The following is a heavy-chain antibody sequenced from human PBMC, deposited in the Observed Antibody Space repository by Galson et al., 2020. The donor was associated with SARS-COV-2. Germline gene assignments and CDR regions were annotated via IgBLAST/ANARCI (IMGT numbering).Heavy chain of an antibody. CDR3: ARDRNCSGGSCSYFAY. Sequence: SETLSLTCTVSGGSISSGGYYWSWIRQHPGKGLEWIGYIYYSGSTYYNPSLKSRVTISVDTSKNQFYLKLSSVTAADTAVYYCARDRNCSGGSCSYFAYWGQGTLVTVSS. CDR1: GGSISSGGYY. CDR2: IYYSGST. D-gene: IGHD2-15*01. V-gene: IGHV4-31*03. J-gene: IGHJ4*02.